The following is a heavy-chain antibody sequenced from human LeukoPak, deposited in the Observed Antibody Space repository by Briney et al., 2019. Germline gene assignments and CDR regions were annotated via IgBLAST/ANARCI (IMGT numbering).Heavy chain of an antibody. Sequence: SVKVSCKASGGTFSSYAISWVRQAPGQGLEWMGGIIPIFGTANYAQKFQGRVTITADESTSTAYMELSSLRSEDTAVYYCARETPQSIAAPLYGMDVWGQGTTVTVSS. CDR2: IIPIFGTA. V-gene: IGHV1-69*01. D-gene: IGHD6-6*01. CDR3: ARETPQSIAAPLYGMDV. CDR1: GGTFSSYA. J-gene: IGHJ6*02.